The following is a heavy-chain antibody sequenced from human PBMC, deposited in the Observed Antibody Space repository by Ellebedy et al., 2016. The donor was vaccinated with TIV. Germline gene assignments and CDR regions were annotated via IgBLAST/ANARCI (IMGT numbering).Heavy chain of an antibody. Sequence: GESLKISXKGSGYSFTSYWIGWVRQMPGKGLEWMGIIYPGDSDTRYSPSFQGQVTISADKSISTAYLQWSSLKASDTAMYYCARQPPIQPAGFYYYYYGMDVWGQGTTVTVSS. CDR1: GYSFTSYW. CDR3: ARQPPIQPAGFYYYYYGMDV. J-gene: IGHJ6*02. D-gene: IGHD1-14*01. V-gene: IGHV5-51*01. CDR2: IYPGDSDT.